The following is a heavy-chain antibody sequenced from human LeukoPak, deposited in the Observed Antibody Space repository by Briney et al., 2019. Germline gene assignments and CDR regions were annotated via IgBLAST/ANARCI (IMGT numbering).Heavy chain of an antibody. CDR2: ISGSAHKI. CDR1: GITFSNYA. CDR3: AREVGLPGAFDY. V-gene: IGHV3-23*01. J-gene: IGHJ4*02. D-gene: IGHD5-12*01. Sequence: GGSLRLSCVASGITFSNYAVSWVRQAPEKGLDWVSVISGSAHKIRYADSVKGRFTISRDNSKNTLYLQMNSLRAEDTAVYYCAREVGLPGAFDYWGQGTLVTVSS.